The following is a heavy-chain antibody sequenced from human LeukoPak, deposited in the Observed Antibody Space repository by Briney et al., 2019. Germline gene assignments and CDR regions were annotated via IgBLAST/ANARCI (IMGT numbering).Heavy chain of an antibody. D-gene: IGHD6-13*01. J-gene: IGHJ4*02. CDR3: ANSWYPDY. Sequence: PGGSLRLSCAASGFIFDGYGLSWVRQAPGKGLEWVSAISGSGGSTYYADSVKGRFTISRDNSKNTPYLQMNSLRAEDTAVYYCANSWYPDYWGQGTLVTVSS. CDR2: ISGSGGST. CDR1: GFIFDGYG. V-gene: IGHV3-23*01.